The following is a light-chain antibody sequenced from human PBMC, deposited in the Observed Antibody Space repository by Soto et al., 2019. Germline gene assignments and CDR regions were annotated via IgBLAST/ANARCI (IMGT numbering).Light chain of an antibody. J-gene: IGKJ1*01. Sequence: LHSLASQGMGTYLAWYQQKRGKAPTVLIYASSTLQTGVPSRFSGSGSGTDFSLTISSLQPEDVATYYCQQVDSYPRTFGQGTKVDIK. CDR1: QGMGTY. CDR3: QQVDSYPRT. V-gene: IGKV1-9*01. CDR2: ASS.